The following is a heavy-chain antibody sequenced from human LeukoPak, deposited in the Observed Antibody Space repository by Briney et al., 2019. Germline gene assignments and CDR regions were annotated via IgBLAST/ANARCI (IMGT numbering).Heavy chain of an antibody. Sequence: GESLKISCKGSGYNFANSRIGWVRQMPGKGLEWMGVIYPGDSDTRYSPSFQGQVTISADRSINTAYLQWSSLKASDTAIYYCARLLRATIAAAGFDYWGQGTLVTVSS. D-gene: IGHD6-13*01. J-gene: IGHJ4*02. V-gene: IGHV5-51*01. CDR3: ARLLRATIAAAGFDY. CDR2: IYPGDSDT. CDR1: GYNFANSR.